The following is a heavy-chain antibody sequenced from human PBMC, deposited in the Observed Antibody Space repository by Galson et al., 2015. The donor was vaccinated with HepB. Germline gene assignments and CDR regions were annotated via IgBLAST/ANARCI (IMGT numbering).Heavy chain of an antibody. CDR3: AKDSRLYSSSPDAFDI. CDR2: ISGSGGST. D-gene: IGHD6-6*01. J-gene: IGHJ3*02. CDR1: GFTFSSYA. V-gene: IGHV3-23*01. Sequence: SLRLSCAASGFTFSSYAMSWVRQAPGKGLEWVSAISGSGGSTYYADSVKGRFTISRDNSKNTLYLQMNSLRAEDTAVYYCAKDSRLYSSSPDAFDIWGQGTMVTVSS.